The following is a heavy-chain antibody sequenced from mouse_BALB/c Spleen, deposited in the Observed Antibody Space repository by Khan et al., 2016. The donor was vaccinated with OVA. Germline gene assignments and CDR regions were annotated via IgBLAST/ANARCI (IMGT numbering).Heavy chain of an antibody. D-gene: IGHD1-2*01. CDR2: ISYSGST. Sequence: EVKLEVSGPGLVKPSQSLSLTCTVTGYSITSGYGWNWIRQFPGNKLEWMGYISYSGSTNYNPSLKNRISITRDTSKNQFFLQLNSVTTEDTATYYCARTARIKYWGQGTTLTVSS. CDR3: ARTARIKY. CDR1: GYSITSGYG. V-gene: IGHV3-2*02. J-gene: IGHJ2*01.